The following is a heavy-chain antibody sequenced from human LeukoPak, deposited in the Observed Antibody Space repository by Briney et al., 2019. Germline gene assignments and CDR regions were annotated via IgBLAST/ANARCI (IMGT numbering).Heavy chain of an antibody. Sequence: SETLSLTCTVSGGSVSSGEYSWTWIRQPPGKGPEWIGYIYYSGTTSYNPSLESRITLSVDTSKNHFSLKLSSVTAADTAVYYCARDSPRYCSGGSCYYYYMDVWGKGTTVTVSS. V-gene: IGHV4-30-4*08. CDR2: IYYSGTT. J-gene: IGHJ6*03. CDR1: GGSVSSGEYS. D-gene: IGHD2-15*01. CDR3: ARDSPRYCSGGSCYYYYMDV.